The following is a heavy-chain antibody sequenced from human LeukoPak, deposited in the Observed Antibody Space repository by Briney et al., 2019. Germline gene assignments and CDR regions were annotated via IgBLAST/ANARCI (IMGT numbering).Heavy chain of an antibody. V-gene: IGHV4-39*07. Sequence: SETLSLTCTVSXGXXIXXXXXXVXXXQAXXXGXEXXASISXXWHTDXNPSLKSRVTISVDMSRNQFSLKLSSVTAADTAXYXCARDPQLGPFDYWGQGTLVTVSS. D-gene: IGHD6-6*01. CDR1: XGXXIXXXXX. CDR3: ARDPQLGPFDY. J-gene: IGHJ4*02. CDR2: ISXXWHT.